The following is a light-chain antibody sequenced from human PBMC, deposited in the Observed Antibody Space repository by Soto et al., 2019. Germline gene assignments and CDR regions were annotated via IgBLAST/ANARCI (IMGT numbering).Light chain of an antibody. Sequence: QSVLTQSPSASASLGASVKLTCTLSSGHSSYAIAWHQQQPEKGPRYLMILNSDGSHIKGDGIPDRFSGSSSGAERYLTISSLQSEDEADYYCQTWGTGIVVFGGGTKLTVL. V-gene: IGLV4-69*01. CDR1: SGHSSYA. CDR3: QTWGTGIVV. J-gene: IGLJ3*02. CDR2: LNSDGSH.